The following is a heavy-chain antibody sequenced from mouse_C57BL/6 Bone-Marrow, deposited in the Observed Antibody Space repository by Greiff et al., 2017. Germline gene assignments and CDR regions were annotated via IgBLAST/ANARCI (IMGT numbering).Heavy chain of an antibody. D-gene: IGHD1-1*01. V-gene: IGHV1-81*01. J-gene: IGHJ2*01. CDR3: ARGGLPRGRYFDY. CDR1: GYTFTSYG. Sequence: QVQLKESGAELARPGASVKLSCKASGYTFTSYGISWVKQRTGQGLEWIGEIYPRSGNTYYNEKFKGKATLTADKSSSTAYMGLRSLTSEDTAVYFCARGGLPRGRYFDYWGQGTTLTVSS. CDR2: IYPRSGNT.